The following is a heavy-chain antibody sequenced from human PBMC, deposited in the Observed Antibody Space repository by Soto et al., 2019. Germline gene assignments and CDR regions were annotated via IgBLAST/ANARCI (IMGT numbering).Heavy chain of an antibody. J-gene: IGHJ3*01. CDR3: ARDTTGSLDDAFEL. CDR2: IYYSGST. CDR1: GGSISSYY. Sequence: PSETLSLTCTVSGGSISSYYWSWIRQPPGKGLEWIGYIYYSGSTNYNPSLKSRVTISVDTSKNQFSLKLSSVTAADTAVYYCARDTTGSLDDAFELWGKGTMVTV. V-gene: IGHV4-59*01. D-gene: IGHD1-26*01.